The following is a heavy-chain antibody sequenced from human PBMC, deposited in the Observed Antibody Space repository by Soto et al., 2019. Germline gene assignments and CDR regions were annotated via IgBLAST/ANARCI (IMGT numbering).Heavy chain of an antibody. D-gene: IGHD3-3*01. CDR2: ISAYNGNT. J-gene: IGHJ5*02. Sequence: ASVNVSCKASGYTFTSYGISWVRQAPGQGLEWMGWISAYNGNTNYAQKLQGRVTMTTDTSTSTAYMELRSLRSDDTAVYYCASMNYYDFWSGYSGWFDPWGQGTLVTVSS. V-gene: IGHV1-18*01. CDR3: ASMNYYDFWSGYSGWFDP. CDR1: GYTFTSYG.